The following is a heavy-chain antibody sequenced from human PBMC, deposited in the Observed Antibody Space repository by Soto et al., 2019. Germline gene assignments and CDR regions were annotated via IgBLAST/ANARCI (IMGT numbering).Heavy chain of an antibody. D-gene: IGHD2-21*02. V-gene: IGHV4-34*01. CDR1: GGSFSGYY. Sequence: SETLSLTCAVYGGSFSGYYWSWIRQPPGKGLEWIGEINHSGSTNYNPSLKSRVTISVDTSKNQFSLKLTSVTAADTAVYYCAKHIVVVTAITYYYYGMDVRGQGTTVT. CDR3: AKHIVVVTAITYYYYGMDV. CDR2: INHSGST. J-gene: IGHJ6*02.